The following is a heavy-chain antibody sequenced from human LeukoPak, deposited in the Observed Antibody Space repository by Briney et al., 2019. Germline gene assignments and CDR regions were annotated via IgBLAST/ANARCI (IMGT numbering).Heavy chain of an antibody. CDR1: GFTFSTYA. V-gene: IGHV3-23*01. CDR2: ISASGGST. D-gene: IGHD3-22*01. Sequence: PGGSLRLSCAASGFTFSTYAMSWVRQAPGKGLEWVSVISASGGSTYSADSVKGRFTFSRDNSKNTLYLQMNSLRAEDTAVYYCAKGVEHYYDSSGHDAFDIWGQGTMVTVSS. CDR3: AKGVEHYYDSSGHDAFDI. J-gene: IGHJ3*02.